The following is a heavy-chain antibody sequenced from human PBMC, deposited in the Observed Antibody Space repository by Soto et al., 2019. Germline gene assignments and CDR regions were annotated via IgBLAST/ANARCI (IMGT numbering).Heavy chain of an antibody. CDR3: AREGYYYWYFDL. CDR2: IWYDGSNK. V-gene: IGHV3-33*01. CDR1: GFTFSSYG. D-gene: IGHD1-26*01. Sequence: QVQLVESGGGVVQPGRSLRLSCAASGFTFSSYGMHWVRQAPGKGLEWVAVIWYDGSNKYYADSVKGRFTISRDNSKNTLYLQMNSLRAEDTAVYYCAREGYYYWYFDLWGRGTLVTVSS. J-gene: IGHJ2*01.